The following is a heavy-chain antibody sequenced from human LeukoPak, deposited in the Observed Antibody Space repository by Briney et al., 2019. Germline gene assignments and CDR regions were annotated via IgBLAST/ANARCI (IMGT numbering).Heavy chain of an antibody. J-gene: IGHJ4*02. CDR2: INPNSGGT. CDR1: GYTFTGYY. V-gene: IGHV1-2*06. D-gene: IGHD6-19*01. Sequence: GASVKVSCKASGYTFTGYYMHWVRQAPGQGLEWIGRINPNSGGTNYAQKFQGRVTMTRDTSISTAYMELSRLRSDDTAVYYCARDKQWLVRGYFNYWGQGTLVTVSS. CDR3: ARDKQWLVRGYFNY.